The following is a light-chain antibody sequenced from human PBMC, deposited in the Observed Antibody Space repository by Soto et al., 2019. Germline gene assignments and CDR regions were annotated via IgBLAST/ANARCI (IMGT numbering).Light chain of an antibody. CDR3: GTYDSSLRDGV. V-gene: IGLV1-51*01. CDR1: SSNIENYY. CDR2: DNN. Sequence: QSALTQPPSVSAAPGQKVTISCSGSSSNIENYYVSWYQQLPGTAPKLLIYDNNKRPSGIPDRFPGSKSGTSATLDITGLQTGDEADYYCGTYDSSLRDGVFGTGTKVTVL. J-gene: IGLJ1*01.